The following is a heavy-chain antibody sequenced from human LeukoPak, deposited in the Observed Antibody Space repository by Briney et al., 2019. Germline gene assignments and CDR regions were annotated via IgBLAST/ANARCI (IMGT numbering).Heavy chain of an antibody. D-gene: IGHD6-6*01. V-gene: IGHV3-74*01. Sequence: GGSLRLSCTASGFTLRNYWMHWVRQVPGKRLVWVSRISGDGSVANYADSVQGRFTISRDNAKNMLYLQINSLRSEDTAVYFCARYSSSSGGASYYLDYWGHGTLLTVSS. CDR1: GFTLRNYW. CDR2: ISGDGSVA. J-gene: IGHJ4*01. CDR3: ARYSSSSGGASYYLDY.